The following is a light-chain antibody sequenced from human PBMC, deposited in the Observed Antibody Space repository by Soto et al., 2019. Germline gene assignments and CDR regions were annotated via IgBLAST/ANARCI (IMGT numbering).Light chain of an antibody. CDR2: GAS. J-gene: IGKJ4*01. V-gene: IGKV3-15*01. CDR1: QSVSSN. CDR3: QQYYNWTPLT. Sequence: EIVMTQSPATLSVSPGERATLSCRASQSVSSNLAWYQQKPGQAPRLLIYGASTRATGIPARFSGSGSGSEFTLTMSGLQSEVFSGDYCQQYYNWTPLTFEGGNKVVIK.